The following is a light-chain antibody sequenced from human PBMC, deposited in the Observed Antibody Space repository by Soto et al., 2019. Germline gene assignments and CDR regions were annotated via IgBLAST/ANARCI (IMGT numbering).Light chain of an antibody. J-gene: IGKJ5*01. Sequence: VVLTQSPGTLSLSPGERATLSCRASQSVSISYLAWYQQTPDPATILLTDAASSSATSPPDWCSGSGSRTYSPPTISRLEPEYLAEYYRQQYCRSPITFGQGTRLEIK. CDR2: AAS. CDR1: QSVSISY. CDR3: QQYCRSPIT. V-gene: IGKV3-20*01.